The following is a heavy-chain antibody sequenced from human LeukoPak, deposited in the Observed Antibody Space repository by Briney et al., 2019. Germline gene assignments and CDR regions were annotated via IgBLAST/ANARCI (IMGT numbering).Heavy chain of an antibody. CDR3: ARALHSMPEENWFDP. CDR1: GFTVSSNY. CDR2: IYSGGST. D-gene: IGHD2/OR15-2a*01. V-gene: IGHV3-53*01. Sequence: GGSLRLSCAASGFTVSSNYMSWVRQAPGKGLEWVSVIYSGGSTYYADSVKGRFTISRDNSKNTLYLQMNSLRAEDTAVYYCARALHSMPEENWFDPWGRGTLVTVSS. J-gene: IGHJ5*02.